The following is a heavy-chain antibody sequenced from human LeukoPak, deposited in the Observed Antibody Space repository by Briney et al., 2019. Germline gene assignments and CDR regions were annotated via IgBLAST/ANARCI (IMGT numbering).Heavy chain of an antibody. V-gene: IGHV1-3*01. D-gene: IGHD6-13*01. J-gene: IGHJ5*02. Sequence: ASVKVSCKASGYTFASYTIHWVRQPPGQRLEWMGWINAGNGNTKYSQKFQGRVTITRETSASTAYMEMNSLRSEDTAVYYCARGDSSSWYAGDWFDPWGQGTLVTVSS. CDR2: INAGNGNT. CDR1: GYTFASYT. CDR3: ARGDSSSWYAGDWFDP.